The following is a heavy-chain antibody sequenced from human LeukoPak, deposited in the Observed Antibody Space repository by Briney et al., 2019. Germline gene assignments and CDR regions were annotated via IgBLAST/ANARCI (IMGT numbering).Heavy chain of an antibody. CDR2: IYHSGST. D-gene: IGHD4-17*01. CDR3: ARADYGDFFDY. CDR1: GYSIRSGDY. Sequence: SETQSLTCAVSGYSIRSGDYWGWIRQPPGKGLEWIGSIYHSGSTYYNPSLKSRVTISVDTSKNQFSLKLSSVTAADTAVYYCARADYGDFFDYWGQGTLVTVSS. V-gene: IGHV4-38-2*01. J-gene: IGHJ4*02.